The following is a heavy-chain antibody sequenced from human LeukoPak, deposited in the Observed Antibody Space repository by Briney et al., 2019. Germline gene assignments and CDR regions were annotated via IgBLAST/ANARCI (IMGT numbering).Heavy chain of an antibody. CDR1: GFTFSSYG. Sequence: GGSLRLSCAASGFTFSSYGMHWVRQAPGKGLEWVAFIRYDANSQYYADSVKGRFTISRDNSKNTLYLQTNTLRAEDTAVYYCAKDPTGYYFDYWGQGTLVTVSS. J-gene: IGHJ4*02. D-gene: IGHD3-9*01. CDR2: IRYDANSQ. CDR3: AKDPTGYYFDY. V-gene: IGHV3-30*02.